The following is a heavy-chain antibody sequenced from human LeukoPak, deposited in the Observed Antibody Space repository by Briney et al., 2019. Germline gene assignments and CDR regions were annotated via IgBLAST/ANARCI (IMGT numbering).Heavy chain of an antibody. J-gene: IGHJ4*02. CDR2: IRSKANSHAT. Sequence: GGSLRLSCAASGFTFSGSAMHWVRQASGKGLEWVGRIRSKANSHATAYAASVKGRFTISRDDSKNTAYLQMNSLKTEDTAVYYCTRPHYYDSSGYSDYWGQGTLVTVSS. D-gene: IGHD3-22*01. CDR1: GFTFSGSA. V-gene: IGHV3-73*01. CDR3: TRPHYYDSSGYSDY.